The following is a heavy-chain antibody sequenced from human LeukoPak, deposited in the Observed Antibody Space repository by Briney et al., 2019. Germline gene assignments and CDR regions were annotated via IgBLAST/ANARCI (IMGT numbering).Heavy chain of an antibody. V-gene: IGHV4-59*01. CDR1: GGSISSYY. J-gene: IGHJ5*02. Sequence: PPETLSLTCTVSGGSISSYYWSWIRQPPGKGLEWIGYIYYSGSTNYNPSLKSRVTISVDTSKNQFSLKLSSVTAADTAVYYCATAVKGWFDPWGQGTLVTVSS. CDR2: IYYSGST. D-gene: IGHD6-19*01. CDR3: ATAVKGWFDP.